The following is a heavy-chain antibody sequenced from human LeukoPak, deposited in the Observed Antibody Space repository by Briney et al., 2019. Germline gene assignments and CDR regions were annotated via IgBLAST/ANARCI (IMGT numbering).Heavy chain of an antibody. CDR2: IFHTGHT. CDR1: GYPITAGYY. CDR3: ATYAYSCSWYWRNWFDP. V-gene: IGHV4-38-2*02. J-gene: IGHJ5*02. D-gene: IGHD6-13*01. Sequence: SETLSLTYTASGYPITAGYYWGWIRQAPGKGLEWIGSIFHTGHTYDNPSLKSPVTLSVDTSKNQFSLKLTSVTASDTALYYCATYAYSCSWYWRNWFDPWGQGTLVTVSS.